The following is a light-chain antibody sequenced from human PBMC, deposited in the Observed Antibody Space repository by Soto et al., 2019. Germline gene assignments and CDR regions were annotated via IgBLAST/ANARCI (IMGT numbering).Light chain of an antibody. CDR1: QGISTY. J-gene: IGKJ1*01. V-gene: IGKV1-9*01. CDR3: QELNSYPRA. CDR2: GAS. Sequence: DTQLTQSPSFLSASVGDRVTITCRASQGISTYLAWYQQKPGKAPKSLIYGASTLQSGVPSRFSGSGSGTEFTLTISSLQPEDFATYYCQELNSYPRAFGPGTKVEI.